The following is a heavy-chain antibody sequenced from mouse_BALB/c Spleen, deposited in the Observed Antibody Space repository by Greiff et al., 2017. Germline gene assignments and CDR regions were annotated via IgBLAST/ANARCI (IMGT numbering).Heavy chain of an antibody. CDR3: ARSLDY. Sequence: EVKLMESGGGLVQPGGSRKLSCAASGFTFSSFGMHWVRQAPEKGLEWVAYISSGSSTIYYADTVKGRFTISRDNPKNTLFLQMTSLRSEDTAMYYCARSLDYWGQGTTLTVSS. CDR2: ISSGSSTI. CDR1: GFTFSSFG. V-gene: IGHV5-17*02. J-gene: IGHJ2*01.